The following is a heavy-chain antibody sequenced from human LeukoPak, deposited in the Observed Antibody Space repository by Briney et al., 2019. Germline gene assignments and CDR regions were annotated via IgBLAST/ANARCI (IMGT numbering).Heavy chain of an antibody. V-gene: IGHV4-30-2*01. CDR2: IYHSGST. J-gene: IGHJ4*02. CDR1: GGSISSGGYY. Sequence: SETLSLTCTVSGGSISSGGYYWGWIRQPPGKGLEWIGYIYHSGSTYYNPSLKSRVPISVARSKNQFSLKLSSVTAADTAVYYCARGGVRGYSYAATDYWGQGTLVTVSS. D-gene: IGHD5-18*01. CDR3: ARGGVRGYSYAATDY.